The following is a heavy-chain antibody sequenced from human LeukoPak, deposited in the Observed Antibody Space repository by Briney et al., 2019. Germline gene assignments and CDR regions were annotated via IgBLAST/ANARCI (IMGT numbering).Heavy chain of an antibody. D-gene: IGHD3-22*01. CDR1: GASISKYF. Sequence: SETLSLTCTVSGASISKYFWHWIRHPAGKGLEWIGRVSSSGTTNYNAYLKSRVTMSVDTSRTQFSLWLSSMTAADTAVYYCARALPNNHYYHSSIGRNRGLDYWGQGTLVTVSS. V-gene: IGHV4-4*07. CDR3: ARALPNNHYYHSSIGRNRGLDY. J-gene: IGHJ4*02. CDR2: VSSSGTT.